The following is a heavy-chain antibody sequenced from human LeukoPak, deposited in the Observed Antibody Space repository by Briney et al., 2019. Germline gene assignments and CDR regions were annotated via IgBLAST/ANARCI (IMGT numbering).Heavy chain of an antibody. D-gene: IGHD3-9*01. V-gene: IGHV1-8*01. Sequence: ASMKVSCKASGYTFASYDINWVRQATGQGLEWMGWMNPNSGNTGYAQKFQGRVTMTRNTSISTAYMELSSLRSEDTAVYYCARDVLRYYYYYGMDVWGQGTTVTVSS. J-gene: IGHJ6*02. CDR2: MNPNSGNT. CDR3: ARDVLRYYYYYGMDV. CDR1: GYTFASYD.